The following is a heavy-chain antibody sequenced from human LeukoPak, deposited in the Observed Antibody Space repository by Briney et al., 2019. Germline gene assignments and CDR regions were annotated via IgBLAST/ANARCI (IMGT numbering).Heavy chain of an antibody. J-gene: IGHJ4*02. CDR3: AREGGYSYGDAPLHFDY. CDR1: GGSINSGSYY. D-gene: IGHD5-18*01. CDR2: TDTSGST. V-gene: IGHV4-61*02. Sequence: SETLSLTCTVSGGSINSGSYYWSWIRQPAGKGLEWIGRTDTSGSTNYNPSLKSRVTISVDTSKNQFSLKLNSVTAADTAVYYCAREGGYSYGDAPLHFDYWGQGTLVTVSS.